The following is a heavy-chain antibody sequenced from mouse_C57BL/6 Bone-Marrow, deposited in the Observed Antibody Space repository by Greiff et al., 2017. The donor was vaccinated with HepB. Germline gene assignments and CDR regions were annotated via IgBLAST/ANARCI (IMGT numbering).Heavy chain of an antibody. CDR1: GFTFSDYG. J-gene: IGHJ4*01. Sequence: EVKLMESGGGLVKPGGSLKLSCAASGFTFSDYGMHWVRQAPEKGLEWVAYISSGSSTIYYADTVKGRFTISRDNAKNTLFLQMTSLRSEDTAMYYCASTDYGSIYYAMDYWGQGTSVTVSS. CDR3: ASTDYGSIYYAMDY. D-gene: IGHD1-1*01. V-gene: IGHV5-17*01. CDR2: ISSGSSTI.